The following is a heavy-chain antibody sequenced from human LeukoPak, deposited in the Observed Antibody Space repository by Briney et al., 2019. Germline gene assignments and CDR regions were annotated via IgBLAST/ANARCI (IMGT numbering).Heavy chain of an antibody. V-gene: IGHV3-23*01. CDR2: ISGSGGST. J-gene: IGHJ4*02. D-gene: IGHD3-22*01. Sequence: PGGSLRLSCAASGFTFSSYEMNWVRQAPGKGLEWVSAISGSGGSTYYADSVKGRFTISRDNSKNTLYLQMNSLRAEDTAVYYCAKGLAAMIVVVTALDYWGQGTLVTVSS. CDR1: GFTFSSYE. CDR3: AKGLAAMIVVVTALDY.